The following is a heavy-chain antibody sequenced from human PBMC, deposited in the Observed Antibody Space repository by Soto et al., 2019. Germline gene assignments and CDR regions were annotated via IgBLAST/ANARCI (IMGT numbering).Heavy chain of an antibody. CDR3: AKDYSGSGTYYAFDF. Sequence: GGSLRLSCAASGFTFSSYWMHWVRQAPGKGLVWVSRINSDGSSTSYADSVKGRFTISRDNAKNCVYLQMNSLRAEDTALYYCAKDYSGSGTYYAFDFWGQGTPVTVSS. CDR2: INSDGSST. V-gene: IGHV3-74*01. D-gene: IGHD3-10*01. J-gene: IGHJ4*02. CDR1: GFTFSSYW.